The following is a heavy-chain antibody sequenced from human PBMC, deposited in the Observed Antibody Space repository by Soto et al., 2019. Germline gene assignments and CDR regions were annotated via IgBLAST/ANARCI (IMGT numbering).Heavy chain of an antibody. CDR3: ARERYDYGASDY. J-gene: IGHJ4*02. CDR2: IYHSGST. V-gene: IGHV4-38-2*02. CDR1: GYSISSGYY. Sequence: LSLTCAVSGYSISSGYYWGWIRQPPGKGLEWIGSIYHSGSTYYNPSLKSRVTISVDTSKNQFSLKLSSVTAADTAVYYCARERYDYGASDYWGQGTLVTVSS. D-gene: IGHD4-17*01.